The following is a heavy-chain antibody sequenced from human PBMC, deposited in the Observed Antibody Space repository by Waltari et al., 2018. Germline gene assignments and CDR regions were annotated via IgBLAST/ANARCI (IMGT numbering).Heavy chain of an antibody. V-gene: IGHV3-23*01. D-gene: IGHD1-26*01. CDR3: AKDHRREPDAFDI. J-gene: IGHJ3*02. CDR2: ISGSGGST. CDR1: RFTFSRYA. Sequence: EVQLLESGGGLVQPGGSLRLSCAASRFTFSRYAMSWVPPAPGKGLEWVSAISGSGGSTYYADSVKGRFTISRDNSKNTLYLQMNSLRAEDTAVYYCAKDHRREPDAFDIWGQGTMVTVSS.